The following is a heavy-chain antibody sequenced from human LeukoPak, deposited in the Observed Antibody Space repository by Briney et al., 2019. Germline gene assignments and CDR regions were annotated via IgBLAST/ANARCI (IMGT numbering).Heavy chain of an antibody. J-gene: IGHJ5*02. CDR3: AREPTIRYFDWLPGGNWFDP. CDR1: GFTFSTYW. Sequence: PGGSLRLSCAASGFTFSTYWITWVRQAPGKGLEWVASIKQDGSDKYYVDSVKGRFTISRDNAKNSLYLQMNSLRAEDTAVYYCAREPTIRYFDWLPGGNWFDPWGQGTLVTVSS. D-gene: IGHD3-9*01. V-gene: IGHV3-7*01. CDR2: IKQDGSDK.